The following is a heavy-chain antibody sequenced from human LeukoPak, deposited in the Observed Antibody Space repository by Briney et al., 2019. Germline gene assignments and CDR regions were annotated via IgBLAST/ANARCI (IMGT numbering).Heavy chain of an antibody. V-gene: IGHV3-23*01. CDR3: ARGVRYFDWLLPPLDY. CDR2: TTGSSGDT. CDR1: GFTFSDYA. D-gene: IGHD3-9*01. Sequence: GGSLRLSCAASGFTFSDYALSWVRQTPGKGLEWVAATTGSSGDTYHADSVKGRFAISRDNSKNTLYLQMNSLRAEDTAVYYCARGVRYFDWLLPPLDYWGQGTLVTVSS. J-gene: IGHJ4*02.